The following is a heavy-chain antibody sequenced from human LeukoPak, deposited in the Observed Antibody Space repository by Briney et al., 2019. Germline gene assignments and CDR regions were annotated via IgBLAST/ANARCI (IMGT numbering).Heavy chain of an antibody. V-gene: IGHV4-39*01. CDR1: GGSISSSSYY. CDR2: IYYSGST. Sequence: PSETLSLTCTVSGGSISSSSYYWGWIRQPPGKGLEWIGSIYYSGSTYYNPSLKSRVTISVDTSKNQFSLKLSSVTAADTAVYYCARHVSYYDILTGYWYWIDPWGQGTLVTVSP. D-gene: IGHD3-9*01. J-gene: IGHJ5*02. CDR3: ARHVSYYDILTGYWYWIDP.